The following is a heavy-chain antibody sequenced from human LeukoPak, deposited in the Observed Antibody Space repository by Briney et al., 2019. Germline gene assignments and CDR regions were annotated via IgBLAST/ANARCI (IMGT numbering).Heavy chain of an antibody. Sequence: GSLRLSCAASGFTFSSYSMNWVRQAPGKGLEWVSSISSSSSYIYYADSVKGRFTISRDNAKNSLYLQMNSLRAEDTAVYYCARGRSGYYSLDYWGQGTLVTVSS. V-gene: IGHV3-21*01. CDR2: ISSSSSYI. CDR1: GFTFSSYS. CDR3: ARGRSGYYSLDY. D-gene: IGHD3-22*01. J-gene: IGHJ4*02.